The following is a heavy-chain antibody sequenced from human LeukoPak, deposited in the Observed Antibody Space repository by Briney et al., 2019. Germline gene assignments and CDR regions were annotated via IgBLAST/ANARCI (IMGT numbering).Heavy chain of an antibody. V-gene: IGHV4-34*01. CDR1: GGSFSGYY. CDR3: ARVGNGYNYYFDY. J-gene: IGHJ4*02. Sequence: SETLSLTCAVYGGSFSGYYWSWIRQPPGKGLEWIGEINHSGSTNYNPSLKSRVTISVDTSKNQFSLKLSSVTAADTAVYYCARVGNGYNYYFDYWAREPWSPSPQ. CDR2: INHSGST. D-gene: IGHD5-24*01.